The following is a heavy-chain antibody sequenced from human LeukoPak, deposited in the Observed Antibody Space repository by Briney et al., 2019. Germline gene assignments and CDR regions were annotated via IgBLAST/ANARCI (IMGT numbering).Heavy chain of an antibody. Sequence: ASVKVSCKASGYTFTGYYMHWVRQARGQGREWMGRINPNSGGTNYAQKFQGRVTMTRDTSIITAYMELSRLRSDDTAVYYCARDLVRITMIVGGHDNWFDPWGQGTLVTVSS. J-gene: IGHJ5*02. CDR3: ARDLVRITMIVGGHDNWFDP. V-gene: IGHV1-2*06. D-gene: IGHD3-22*01. CDR1: GYTFTGYY. CDR2: INPNSGGT.